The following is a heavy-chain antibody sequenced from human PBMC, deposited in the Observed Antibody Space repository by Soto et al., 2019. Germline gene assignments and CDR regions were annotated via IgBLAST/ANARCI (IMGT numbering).Heavy chain of an antibody. CDR2: IYYSGST. CDR1: GGSVSSGSYY. J-gene: IGHJ4*02. CDR3: ARTPGRWLQFSYYFDY. V-gene: IGHV4-61*01. D-gene: IGHD5-12*01. Sequence: QVQLQESGPGLVKPSETLSLTCTVSGGSVSSGSYYWSWIRQPPGKGLEWIGYIYYSGSTNYNPSLKSRVTISVDTSKNQFSLKLSSVTAADTAVYYCARTPGRWLQFSYYFDYWGQGTLVTVSS.